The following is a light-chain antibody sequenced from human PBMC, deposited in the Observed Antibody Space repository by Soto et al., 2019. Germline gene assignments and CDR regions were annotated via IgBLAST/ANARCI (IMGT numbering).Light chain of an antibody. CDR2: DAS. CDR3: QKYNSYSWK. J-gene: IGKJ1*01. V-gene: IGKV1-5*01. Sequence: DIQMTHSHSILSAIVLYIVTITFRSSQSISSWLAWYQQKPGKAPKLLIYDASSLESGVPSRFSGSGSGTEFTLTISSLQPDDFATYYCQKYNSYSWKFGQGTKVDIK. CDR1: QSISSW.